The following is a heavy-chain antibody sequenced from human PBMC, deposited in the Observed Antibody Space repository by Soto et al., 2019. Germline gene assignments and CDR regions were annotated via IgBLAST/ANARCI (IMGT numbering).Heavy chain of an antibody. CDR3: AGSIMITFGGVNY. Sequence: QVQLQESGPGLVKPSQPLSLTCTVSGCSISSGDYYWSWIRQPPGKGLEWIGYIYYSGSTYYNPSLKSRVTISVDTSKNQLSLKLSSVTAADTAVYYCAGSIMITFGGVNYLGQGTLVTVSS. CDR1: GCSISSGDYY. J-gene: IGHJ4*02. CDR2: IYYSGST. V-gene: IGHV4-30-4*01. D-gene: IGHD3-16*01.